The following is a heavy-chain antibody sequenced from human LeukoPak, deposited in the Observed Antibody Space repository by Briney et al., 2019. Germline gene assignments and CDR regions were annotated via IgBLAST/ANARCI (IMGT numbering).Heavy chain of an antibody. CDR1: DGSFSGYY. J-gene: IGHJ4*02. Sequence: SETLSLTCAVYDGSFSGYYWSWIRQPPGKGLEWIGEISLSGSTNYNPSLKSRVTISVDTSKNQFSLKLSSVTAADTAVYYCARYSGYYLSYFDYWGQGTLVTVSS. CDR3: ARYSGYYLSYFDY. CDR2: ISLSGST. V-gene: IGHV4-34*01. D-gene: IGHD3-22*01.